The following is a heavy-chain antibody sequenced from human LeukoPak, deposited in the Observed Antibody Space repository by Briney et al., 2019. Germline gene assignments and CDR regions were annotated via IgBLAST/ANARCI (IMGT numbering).Heavy chain of an antibody. V-gene: IGHV4-39*07. CDR3: ARDSPPYYYDSSGFQH. D-gene: IGHD3-22*01. CDR1: GDSSSSARNY. J-gene: IGHJ1*01. CDR2: IYHSGST. Sequence: SETLSLTCSVSGDSSSSARNYWGWIRQSPGKGLEWIGSIYHSGSTYYNPSLKSRVTISVDTSKNQFSLKLSSVTAADTAVYYCARDSPPYYYDSSGFQHWGQGTLVTVSS.